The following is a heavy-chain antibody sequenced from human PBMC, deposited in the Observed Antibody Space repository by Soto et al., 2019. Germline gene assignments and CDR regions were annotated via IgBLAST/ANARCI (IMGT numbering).Heavy chain of an antibody. CDR1: GGSISSSSYY. V-gene: IGHV4-39*01. D-gene: IGHD7-27*01. CDR2: IYYGGST. CDR3: ARGWGRIFDY. J-gene: IGHJ4*02. Sequence: PSDTLSLTCIVSGGSISSSSYYWGWIRQPPGRGLEWIGSIYYGGSTYYNPSLKSRVTISVDTSKNQFSLKLSSVTAADTAVYYCARGWGRIFDYWGQGILVTVSS.